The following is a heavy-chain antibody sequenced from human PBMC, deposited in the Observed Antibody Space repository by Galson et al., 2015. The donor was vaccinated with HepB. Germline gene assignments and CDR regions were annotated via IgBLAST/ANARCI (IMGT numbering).Heavy chain of an antibody. D-gene: IGHD2-2*01. CDR3: ATDPRVVPAAMTPTFDY. CDR2: FDPEDGET. CDR1: GYTLTELS. Sequence: SVKVSCKVSGYTLTELSMHWVRQAPGKGLEWMGGFDPEDGETIYAQKFQGRVTMTEDTSTDTAYMELSSLRSEDTAVYYCATDPRVVPAAMTPTFDYWGQGTLVTVSS. V-gene: IGHV1-24*01. J-gene: IGHJ4*02.